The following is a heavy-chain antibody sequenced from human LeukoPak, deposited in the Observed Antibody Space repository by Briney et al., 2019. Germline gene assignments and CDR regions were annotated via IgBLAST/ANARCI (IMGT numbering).Heavy chain of an antibody. Sequence: PGRSLRLSCAASGFTFTYYAMHWVCQAPGKGLEWVTVISYDGSNKYYADSVKGRFTISRDNSKNTLYLQMNSLRAEDTAVYYCAALAGELLVDYWGQGTLVTVSS. V-gene: IGHV3-30*04. CDR1: GFTFTYYA. CDR2: ISYDGSNK. J-gene: IGHJ4*02. D-gene: IGHD1-26*01. CDR3: AALAGELLVDY.